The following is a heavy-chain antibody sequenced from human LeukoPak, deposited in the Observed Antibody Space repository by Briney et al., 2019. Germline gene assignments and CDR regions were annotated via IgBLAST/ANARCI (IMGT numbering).Heavy chain of an antibody. CDR2: IWYDGSNK. D-gene: IGHD2-8*01. J-gene: IGHJ6*02. V-gene: IGHV3-33*01. Sequence: GGSLRLSCAASGFTFSSYGMHWVRQAPGKGLEWVAVIWYDGSNKYYADSVKGRFTISRDNSKNTLYLQMNSLRAEDTAVYYCARVAPVVGVIDYGMDVWGQGTTVTVSS. CDR3: ARVAPVVGVIDYGMDV. CDR1: GFTFSSYG.